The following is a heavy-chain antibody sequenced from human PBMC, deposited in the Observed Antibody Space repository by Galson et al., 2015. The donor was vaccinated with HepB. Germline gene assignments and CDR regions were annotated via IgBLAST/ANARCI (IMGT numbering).Heavy chain of an antibody. D-gene: IGHD1-26*01. CDR1: GGSISSGIYY. J-gene: IGHJ2*01. CDR2: VYSSGST. V-gene: IGHV4-61*02. Sequence: TLSLTCTVSGGSISSGIYYWGWIRQPAGSGLEWIGRVYSSGSTNYNPSLKSRVIMSADTSENQFSLKLSSVTAADTAVYYCARMVTGSYYWYFDLWGRGTLVTVSS. CDR3: ARMVTGSYYWYFDL.